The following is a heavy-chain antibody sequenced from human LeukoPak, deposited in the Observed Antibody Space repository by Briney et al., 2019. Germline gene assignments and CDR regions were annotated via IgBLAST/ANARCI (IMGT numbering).Heavy chain of an antibody. Sequence: GGSLRLSCAASGFTFSSYVVHWVRQAPGKGLEWVAIISYDGSNEYYADSVKGRFTISRDNSKNTLYLQMNSLRAEDTAVYYCARDGDMRTTTIFGAVLGWGQGTLVTVSS. CDR2: ISYDGSNE. J-gene: IGHJ4*02. D-gene: IGHD3-3*01. CDR3: ARDGDMRTTTIFGAVLG. CDR1: GFTFSSYV. V-gene: IGHV3-30*04.